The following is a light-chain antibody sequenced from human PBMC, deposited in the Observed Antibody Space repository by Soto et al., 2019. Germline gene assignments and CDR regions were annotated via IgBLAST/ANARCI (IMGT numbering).Light chain of an antibody. CDR2: EGS. J-gene: IGLJ1*01. CDR3: CAYAGTSTYV. Sequence: QSALTQPASVSGSPGQSITLSCTGTSSDVGSYNYVSWYQQYPGKAPKLVIYEGSKRPSGVSDRFSGSKSGNTASLIISGLQAEDEADYHCCAYAGTSTYVFGSGTQLTVL. CDR1: SSDVGSYNY. V-gene: IGLV2-23*01.